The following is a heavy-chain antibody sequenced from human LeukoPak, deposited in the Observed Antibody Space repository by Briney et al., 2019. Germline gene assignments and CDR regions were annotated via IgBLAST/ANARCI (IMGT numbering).Heavy chain of an antibody. CDR1: GYTFTGYY. Sequence: ASVKVSCKASGYTFTGYYMHWVRQAPGQGLEWMGRINPNSGGTNYAQKVQGRVTMTRDTSIRTAYMELSRLRSDDTAVYYCAREIIPDIVVVVAVYMDVWGKGTTVTVSS. V-gene: IGHV1-2*06. D-gene: IGHD2-15*01. J-gene: IGHJ6*03. CDR3: AREIIPDIVVVVAVYMDV. CDR2: INPNSGGT.